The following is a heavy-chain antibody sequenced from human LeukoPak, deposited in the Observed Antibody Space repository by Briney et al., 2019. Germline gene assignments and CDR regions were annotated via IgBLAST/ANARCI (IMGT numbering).Heavy chain of an antibody. V-gene: IGHV3-20*04. CDR1: GFTFSDYG. D-gene: IGHD3-10*01. CDR3: ARERGAYGSGSYYSTNWFDP. J-gene: IGHJ5*02. Sequence: GGSLRLSCAAAGFTFSDYGMSWVRQAPGKGLEWVSGINWNGGSTGYADSVKGRFTISRDNAKNSLYLQMNSLRAEDTAVYYCARERGAYGSGSYYSTNWFDPWGQGTLVTVSS. CDR2: INWNGGST.